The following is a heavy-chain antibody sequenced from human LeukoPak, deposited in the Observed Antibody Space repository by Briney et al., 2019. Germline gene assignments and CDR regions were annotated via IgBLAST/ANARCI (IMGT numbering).Heavy chain of an antibody. Sequence: PSETLSLTCSVSGGSISSFYWSWIRQPPGKGLEWIGDIYASGSTNYNPSLKSRVTISVDTSKNQFSLKLSSMTAADTAVYYCARGFAYGDTGSFDYWGQGTLVTVSS. CDR3: ARGFAYGDTGSFDY. J-gene: IGHJ4*02. V-gene: IGHV4-59*01. CDR2: IYASGST. D-gene: IGHD4-17*01. CDR1: GGSISSFY.